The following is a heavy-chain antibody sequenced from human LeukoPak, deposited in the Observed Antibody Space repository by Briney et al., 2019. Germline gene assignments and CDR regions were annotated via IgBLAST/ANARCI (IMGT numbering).Heavy chain of an antibody. CDR2: ITSSSRFI. J-gene: IGHJ3*02. V-gene: IGHV3-21*01. Sequence: PGGSLRLSCAASGFTFSSYEMNWVRQAPGKGLEWVSSITSSSRFIYYADSVKGRFTISRDNAKNSLLLQMNSLRAEDTAVYYCARDSEDSSDYWVHDGFDIWGQGTMVTVSS. CDR1: GFTFSSYE. D-gene: IGHD3-22*01. CDR3: ARDSEDSSDYWVHDGFDI.